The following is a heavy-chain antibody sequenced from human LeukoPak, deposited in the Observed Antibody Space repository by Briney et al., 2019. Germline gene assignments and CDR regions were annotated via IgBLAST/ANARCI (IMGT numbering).Heavy chain of an antibody. D-gene: IGHD6-6*01. CDR1: GGSFNGYY. J-gene: IGHJ6*03. V-gene: IGHV4-34*01. Sequence: SEDLSLNCAVYGGSFNGYYWSWIRQPPGKGLEWSGEINHSGSTNYNPSLKSRVTISVETSKNQCSLKLSSVTAADTAVYYCARGVSSSWSFYYYYYMDVWGKGTTVTVSS. CDR3: ARGVSSSWSFYYYYYMDV. CDR2: INHSGST.